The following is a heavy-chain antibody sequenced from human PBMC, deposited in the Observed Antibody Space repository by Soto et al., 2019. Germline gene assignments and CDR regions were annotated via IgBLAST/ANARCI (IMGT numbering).Heavy chain of an antibody. J-gene: IGHJ3*02. V-gene: IGHV4-39*01. Sequence: ASETLSLTCTVSGSSISSCSYYWGWFRQPPGKGLECIGSVYCSGRTYYNPSLKSPVTISVDTSKNQFSLKLSSVTAADTAVYYCANTYYDILTGYHDAFDIWGQGTMVTVSS. CDR3: ANTYYDILTGYHDAFDI. CDR1: GSSISSCSYY. CDR2: VYCSGRT. D-gene: IGHD3-9*01.